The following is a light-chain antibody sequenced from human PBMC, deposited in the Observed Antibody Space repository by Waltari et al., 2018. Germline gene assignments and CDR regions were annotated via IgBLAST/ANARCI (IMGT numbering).Light chain of an antibody. CDR2: DVS. J-gene: IGLJ1*01. Sequence: QSALTQPRSVSGSPGLSVTVSCTGTSSDVGGYDYVPWYQQHPGKAPNLMIYDVSTRPSGVPDRFSGSKSGNTASLTISGLQAEDEADYYCCSYAGSYTYVFGTGTKVTVL. V-gene: IGLV2-11*01. CDR1: SSDVGGYDY. CDR3: CSYAGSYTYV.